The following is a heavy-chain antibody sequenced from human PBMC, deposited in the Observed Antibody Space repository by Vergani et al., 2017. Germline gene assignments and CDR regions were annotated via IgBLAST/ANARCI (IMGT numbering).Heavy chain of an antibody. D-gene: IGHD6-19*01. V-gene: IGHV1-2*02. Sequence: QVQLVQSGAEVKKPGASVKVSCKASGYTFTGYYMHWVRQAPGQGLEWMGWINPNSGGKNYAQKFQGRVTMTRETSISTAYMELSRRRSDDTAVYYCAGEGGLDSSGWDYWGQGTLVTVSS. CDR1: GYTFTGYY. J-gene: IGHJ4*02. CDR3: AGEGGLDSSGWDY. CDR2: INPNSGGK.